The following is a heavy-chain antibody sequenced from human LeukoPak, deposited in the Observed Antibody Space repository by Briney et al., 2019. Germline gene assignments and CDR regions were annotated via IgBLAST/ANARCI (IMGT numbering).Heavy chain of an antibody. CDR1: GFTFSSYG. J-gene: IGHJ4*02. CDR2: ISYDGSNK. D-gene: IGHD1/OR15-1a*01. CDR3: WTGTYYFDY. V-gene: IGHV3-30*03. Sequence: PGGSLRLSCAASGFTFSSYGMHWVRQAPGKGLEWVAVISYDGSNKYYAYSVKGRFTISRDNSKNTLYLQMNSLRAEDTAVYYCWTGTYYFDYWGQGTLVTVSS.